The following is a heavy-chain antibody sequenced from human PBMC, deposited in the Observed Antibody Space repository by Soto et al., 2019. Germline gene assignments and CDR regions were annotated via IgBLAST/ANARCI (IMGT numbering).Heavy chain of an antibody. CDR1: GYTFTSYY. Sequence: ASVNVSCKASGYTFTSYYMHWVRQAPGQGLEWMGIINPSGGSTSYAQKFQGRVTMTRDTSTSTVYMELSSLRSEDTAVYYCAREIIVVPAASYQNYYYYGMDVWGQGTTVNVS. V-gene: IGHV1-46*01. CDR2: INPSGGST. D-gene: IGHD2-2*01. CDR3: AREIIVVPAASYQNYYYYGMDV. J-gene: IGHJ6*02.